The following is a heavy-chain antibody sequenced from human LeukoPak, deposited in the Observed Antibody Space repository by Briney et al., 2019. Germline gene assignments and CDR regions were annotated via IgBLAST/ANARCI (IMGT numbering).Heavy chain of an antibody. CDR2: ISSSGSGI. V-gene: IGHV3-11*01. CDR1: GFTFSDYY. Sequence: GGSLRLSCAASGFTFSDYYMTWIRQAPGKGLEWLSYISSSGSGIYYADSVRGRFTISRDNAKYSLSLQMNSLRAEDTAVYYCARLRYFDLYYFDSWGQGTLVTVSS. D-gene: IGHD3-9*01. CDR3: ARLRYFDLYYFDS. J-gene: IGHJ4*02.